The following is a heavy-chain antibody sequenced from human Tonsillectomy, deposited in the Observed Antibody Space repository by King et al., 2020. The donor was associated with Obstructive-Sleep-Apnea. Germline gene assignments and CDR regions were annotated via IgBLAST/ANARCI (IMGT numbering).Heavy chain of an antibody. CDR3: ATDRTGSLDY. CDR2: ISSSRSYI. Sequence: VQLVDFGGGLVKPGGSLRLSCAASGFTFSSYSLNGVRQAPGKGLEWVSSISSSRSYIYYADSVMVRFTISRDNAKNSLYLQMNSLRAEDTAVYYCATDRTGSLDYWGQGTLATVSS. V-gene: IGHV3-21*01. CDR1: GFTFSSYS. D-gene: IGHD3-10*01. J-gene: IGHJ4*02.